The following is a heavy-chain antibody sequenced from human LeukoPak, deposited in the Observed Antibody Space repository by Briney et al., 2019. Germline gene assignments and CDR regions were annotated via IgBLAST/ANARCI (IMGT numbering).Heavy chain of an antibody. J-gene: IGHJ4*02. D-gene: IGHD3-3*01. Sequence: GGSLRLSCAASGFTFSSYGMHWVRQAPGKGLEWVAVISYDGSNKYYADSVKGRFTISRDNSKNTLYLQMNSLRAEDTAVYYCAKDVHPFGVVTRSPYYFDYWGQGTLVTVSS. CDR1: GFTFSSYG. CDR3: AKDVHPFGVVTRSPYYFDY. V-gene: IGHV3-30*18. CDR2: ISYDGSNK.